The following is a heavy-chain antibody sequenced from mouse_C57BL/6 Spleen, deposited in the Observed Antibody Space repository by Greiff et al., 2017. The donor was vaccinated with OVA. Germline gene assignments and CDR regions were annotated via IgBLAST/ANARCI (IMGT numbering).Heavy chain of an antibody. Sequence: VQLQQSGPGLVKPSQSLSLTCSVTGYSITSGYYWNWIRQFPGNKLEWMGYISYDGSNNYNPSLKNRISITRDTSKNQFFLKLNSVTTEDTATYYCARTDYDVDFDYWGQGTTLTVSS. CDR3: ARTDYDVDFDY. J-gene: IGHJ2*01. V-gene: IGHV3-6*01. CDR2: ISYDGSN. CDR1: GYSITSGYY. D-gene: IGHD2-4*01.